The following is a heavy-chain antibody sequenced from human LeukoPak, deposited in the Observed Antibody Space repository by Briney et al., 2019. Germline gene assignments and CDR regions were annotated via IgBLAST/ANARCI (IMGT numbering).Heavy chain of an antibody. CDR2: IYYSGST. J-gene: IGHJ3*02. CDR3: ARDPPWSRGSYRKPYAAFDI. D-gene: IGHD3-16*02. Sequence: SETLSPTCTVSGGSVSSGSYYWSWIRQPPGKGLEWIGYIYYSGSTNYNPSLKSRVTISVDMSKNQFSLKLSSVTAADTAVYYCARDPPWSRGSYRKPYAAFDIWGQGTMVTVSS. V-gene: IGHV4-61*01. CDR1: GGSVSSGSYY.